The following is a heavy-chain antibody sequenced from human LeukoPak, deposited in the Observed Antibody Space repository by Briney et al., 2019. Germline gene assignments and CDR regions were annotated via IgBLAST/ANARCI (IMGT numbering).Heavy chain of an antibody. CDR3: ARDPDSSYEWGPFDP. CDR2: TYYRSKWNS. V-gene: IGHV6-1*01. J-gene: IGHJ5*02. CDR1: GDSVSSNSAS. Sequence: SQTLSLTCAISGDSVSSNSASWNWVRQSPSRGLEWLGRTYYRSKWNSDYAVSVKSRITINPDTSKNQFSLHLNSVTPEDTAVYYCARDPDSSYEWGPFDPWGQGTLVTVSS. D-gene: IGHD1-26*01.